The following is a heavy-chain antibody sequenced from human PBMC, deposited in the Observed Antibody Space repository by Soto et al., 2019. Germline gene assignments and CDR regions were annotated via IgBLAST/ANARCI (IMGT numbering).Heavy chain of an antibody. CDR1: GGTFSSYA. CDR2: IIPIFGTA. Sequence: QVQLVQSGAEVKKPGSSVKVSCKASGGTFSSYAISWVRQAPGQGLEWMGGIIPIFGTANYAQKLQGRVTITADKSTSTAYMELSSLRSEDTAVYYCARERPDYYGSGSYTFDYWGQGTLVTVS. CDR3: ARERPDYYGSGSYTFDY. V-gene: IGHV1-69*06. D-gene: IGHD3-10*01. J-gene: IGHJ4*02.